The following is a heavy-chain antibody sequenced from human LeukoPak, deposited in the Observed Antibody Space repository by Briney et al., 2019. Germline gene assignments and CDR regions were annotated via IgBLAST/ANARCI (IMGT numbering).Heavy chain of an antibody. V-gene: IGHV1-2*02. CDR3: ARASGSYWWFDS. J-gene: IGHJ5*01. D-gene: IGHD1-26*01. CDR1: GYTFTGYY. Sequence: KVSXKXSGYTFTGYYLHWVRQAPGQGLEWMGCVNPNSGDTNYAQKFQGSVTMTRDTSISTVYMELSRLRSDDTAVYYCARASGSYWWFDSWGQGTLVTVSS. CDR2: VNPNSGDT.